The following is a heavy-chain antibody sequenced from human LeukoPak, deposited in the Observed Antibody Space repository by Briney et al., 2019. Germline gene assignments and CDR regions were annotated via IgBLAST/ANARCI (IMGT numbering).Heavy chain of an antibody. D-gene: IGHD1-1*01. J-gene: IGHJ4*02. CDR3: ARVGYNWDDDGADY. Sequence: PGGSLRLSCAASDFTFSSYWMSWVRQAPGKGLEWVANINQDGSDKRYMDSVRGRFTISRDNAKNSLSLHMDSLRAEDTAVYYCARVGYNWDDDGADYWGQGTLVTVSS. CDR2: INQDGSDK. V-gene: IGHV3-7*01. CDR1: DFTFSSYW.